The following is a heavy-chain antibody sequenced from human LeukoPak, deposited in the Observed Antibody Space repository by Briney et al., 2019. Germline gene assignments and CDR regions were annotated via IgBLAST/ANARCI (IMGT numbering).Heavy chain of an antibody. J-gene: IGHJ3*02. V-gene: IGHV1-24*01. CDR1: GYTLTELP. D-gene: IGHD2-21*02. Sequence: GASVKVSCKVSGYTLTELPMHWVRQAPGKGLEWMGGFDPEDGETIYAQKFQGRVTMTEDTSTDTAYMELSSLTSDDTAVYYCARAQGNCGGDCSYGPEDAFDIWGQGTMVTVSS. CDR2: FDPEDGET. CDR3: ARAQGNCGGDCSYGPEDAFDI.